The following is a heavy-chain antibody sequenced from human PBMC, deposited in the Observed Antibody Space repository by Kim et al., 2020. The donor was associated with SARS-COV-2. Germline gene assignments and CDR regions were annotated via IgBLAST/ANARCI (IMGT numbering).Heavy chain of an antibody. V-gene: IGHV4-59*01. Sequence: NSTPSLKRRVPLSVDTSKNQFSLNLRSVTAADTAVYYCARDIAAAGAFDYWGQGTLVTVSS. J-gene: IGHJ4*02. D-gene: IGHD6-13*01. CDR3: ARDIAAAGAFDY.